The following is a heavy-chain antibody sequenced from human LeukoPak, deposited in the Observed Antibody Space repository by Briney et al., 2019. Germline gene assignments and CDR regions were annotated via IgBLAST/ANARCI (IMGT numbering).Heavy chain of an antibody. J-gene: IGHJ4*02. CDR2: ISVNGGTT. D-gene: IGHD7-27*01. CDR3: ARDHTLGIFDY. V-gene: IGHV3-23*01. Sequence: GGSLRLSCAASGFTFSSYAMTWVRQAPGKGLEWVSSISVNGGTTYYADSVKGRFTISRDSSKNTLYLQMNSLRAEDTAVYYCARDHTLGIFDYWGQGTLVTVSS. CDR1: GFTFSSYA.